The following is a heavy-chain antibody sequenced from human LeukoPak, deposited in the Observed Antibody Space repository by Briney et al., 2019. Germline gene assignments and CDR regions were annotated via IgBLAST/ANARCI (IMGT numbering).Heavy chain of an antibody. V-gene: IGHV3-23*01. CDR3: AKVEISTVTPDFAFDY. CDR2: ISADAGST. D-gene: IGHD4-17*01. CDR1: GFTFSNYA. J-gene: IGHJ4*02. Sequence: GGSLRLSCVASGFTFSNYAMSWVRQAPGKGLEWVSSISADAGSTYHADFVKGRFSISRDNSENTLDLQMDSLRAEDTAVYYCAKVEISTVTPDFAFDYWGQGTLVTVSS.